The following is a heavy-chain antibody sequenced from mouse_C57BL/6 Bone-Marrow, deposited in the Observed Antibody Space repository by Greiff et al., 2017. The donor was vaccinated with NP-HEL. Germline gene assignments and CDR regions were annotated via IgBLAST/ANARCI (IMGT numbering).Heavy chain of an antibody. J-gene: IGHJ2*01. V-gene: IGHV5-17*01. CDR3: ARCYYYALFDY. CDR1: GFTFSDYG. D-gene: IGHD1-1*01. Sequence: DVMLVESGGGLVKPGGSLKLSCAASGFTFSDYGMHWVRQAPEKGLEWVAYISSGSSTIYYADTVKGRFTISRDNAKNTLFLQMTSLRSEDTAMYYCARCYYYALFDYWGQGTTLTVSS. CDR2: ISSGSSTI.